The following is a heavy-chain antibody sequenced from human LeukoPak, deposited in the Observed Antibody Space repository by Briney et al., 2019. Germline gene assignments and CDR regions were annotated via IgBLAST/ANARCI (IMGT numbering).Heavy chain of an antibody. V-gene: IGHV3-7*01. CDR3: ARDRSNIRRAGPDY. CDR1: GFTFSSYW. Sequence: PGGSLRLSCAASGFTFSSYWMSWVRQAPGKGLEWVANIKQDGSEKYYVDSVKGRFTISRDNAKNSLYLQMNSLRAEDTAVYYCARDRSNIRRAGPDYWGQGTLVTVSS. CDR2: IKQDGSEK. J-gene: IGHJ4*02. D-gene: IGHD6-19*01.